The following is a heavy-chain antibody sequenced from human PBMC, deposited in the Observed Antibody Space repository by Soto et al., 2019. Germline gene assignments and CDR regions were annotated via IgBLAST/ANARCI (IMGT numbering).Heavy chain of an antibody. CDR1: GFTFSSYA. V-gene: IGHV3-23*01. CDR2: ISGSGGST. J-gene: IGHJ4*02. D-gene: IGHD3-10*01. CDR3: AKWGMMVRGAETKRSYYFDY. Sequence: GGSLRLSCAASGFTFSSYAMSWVRQAPGKGLEWVSAISGSGGSTYYADSVKGRFTISRDNSKNTLYLQMNSLRAEDTAVYYCAKWGMMVRGAETKRSYYFDYWGQGTLVTVSS.